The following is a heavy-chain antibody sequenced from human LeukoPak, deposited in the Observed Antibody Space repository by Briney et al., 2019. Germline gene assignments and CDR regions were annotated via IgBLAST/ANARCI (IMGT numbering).Heavy chain of an antibody. D-gene: IGHD6-19*01. CDR1: GFTFSRNG. J-gene: IGHJ4*02. V-gene: IGHV3-30*18. CDR3: AKDLSAGWSLVY. CDR2: ISYDGSDK. Sequence: GGSLRLSCAASGFTFSRNGMHWVRQAPGKGLEWVAVISYDGSDKYYADSVKGRFTISRDNSKNTLYLQMNSLRAEDTAVYYCAKDLSAGWSLVYWGQGTLVTVSS.